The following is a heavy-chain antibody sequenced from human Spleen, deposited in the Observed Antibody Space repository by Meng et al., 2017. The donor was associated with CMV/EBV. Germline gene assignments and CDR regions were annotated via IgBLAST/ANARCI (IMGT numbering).Heavy chain of an antibody. V-gene: IGHV4-39*06. CDR3: ARDSDVVPLFDP. Sequence: RLQLQGSGPGLVTPSVTLALTCTGSGGSISSSSYYWGWIRQPPGKGLEWIGSIYYSGSTYYNPSLKSRVTISVDTSKNQFSLKLSSVTAADTAVYYCARDSDVVPLFDPWGQGTLVTVSS. D-gene: IGHD2-2*01. CDR2: IYYSGST. CDR1: GGSISSSSYY. J-gene: IGHJ5*02.